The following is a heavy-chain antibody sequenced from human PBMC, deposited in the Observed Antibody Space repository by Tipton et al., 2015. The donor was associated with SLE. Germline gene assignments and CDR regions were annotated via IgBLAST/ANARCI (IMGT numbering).Heavy chain of an antibody. D-gene: IGHD2-2*01. CDR3: ARQGCSSTSCIRH. Sequence: QLVQSGAEVRKPGESLKISCKASGYSFTFYWLAWVRQVPGEGLEWMGIIYPDDSDTRYSPSFQGQVTISAAKSISTAYLQWSSLKASDTAMYYCARQGCSSTSCIRHWGQGTLVSVSS. V-gene: IGHV5-51*01. CDR2: IYPDDSDT. CDR1: GYSFTFYW. J-gene: IGHJ1*01.